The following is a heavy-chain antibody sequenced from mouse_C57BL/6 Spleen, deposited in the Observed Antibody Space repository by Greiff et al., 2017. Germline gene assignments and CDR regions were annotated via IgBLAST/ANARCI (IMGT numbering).Heavy chain of an antibody. Sequence: VKLMESGPELVKPGASVKLSCKASGYTFTSYDINWVKQRPGQGLEWIGWIYPRDGSTKYNEKFKGKATLTVDTSSSTAYMELHSLTSEDSAVYFCARRGDLYYFDYWGQGTTLTVSS. J-gene: IGHJ2*01. CDR2: IYPRDGST. CDR1: GYTFTSYD. CDR3: ARRGDLYYFDY. V-gene: IGHV1-85*01.